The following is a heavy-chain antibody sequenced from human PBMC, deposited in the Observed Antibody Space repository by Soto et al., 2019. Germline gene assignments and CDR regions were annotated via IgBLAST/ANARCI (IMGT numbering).Heavy chain of an antibody. CDR1: GFTFSNSW. J-gene: IGHJ4*02. CDR2: INADGTST. D-gene: IGHD2-2*01. V-gene: IGHV3-74*01. CDR3: VKVLARGVGVPRFYFDS. Sequence: GGSLRLSCAASGFTFSNSWMHWVRQVSGKGLEWVSRINADGTSTSYADSVKGRFTISRDNARNTLYLHVNSLRAEDTAVYYCVKVLARGVGVPRFYFDSWGQGALVTVSS.